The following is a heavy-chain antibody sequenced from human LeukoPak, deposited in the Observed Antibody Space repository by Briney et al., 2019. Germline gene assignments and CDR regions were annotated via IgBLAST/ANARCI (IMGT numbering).Heavy chain of an antibody. CDR3: ARDLTDDFWSGYHFDY. CDR1: GFTFDNYC. V-gene: IGHV3-21*01. CDR2: ISSSSNYI. Sequence: GGSLRLSCSASGFTFDNYCMNWVRQAPGKGLEWVSSISSSSNYIYYADSVKGRFTISRDNAKNSLYLQMNSLRAEDTAVYYCARDLTDDFWSGYHFDYWGQGTLVTVSS. D-gene: IGHD3-3*01. J-gene: IGHJ4*02.